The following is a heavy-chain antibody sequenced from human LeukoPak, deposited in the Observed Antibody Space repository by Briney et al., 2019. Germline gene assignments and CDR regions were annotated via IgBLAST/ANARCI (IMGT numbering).Heavy chain of an antibody. CDR2: FYDGGSH. V-gene: IGHV4-30-4*01. D-gene: IGHD5-18*01. J-gene: IGHJ4*02. CDR3: ARAKSQRGYTYGPHTYFDY. Sequence: SQTRSLTCTVAGGSLSSADYSWSWSRQPPGRGLEWIGYFYDGGSHYYNPPLKSRVTISVDTSKNQFSLRLRSVTAADTAVYYCARAKSQRGYTYGPHTYFDYWGQGTLVTV. CDR1: GGSLSSADYS.